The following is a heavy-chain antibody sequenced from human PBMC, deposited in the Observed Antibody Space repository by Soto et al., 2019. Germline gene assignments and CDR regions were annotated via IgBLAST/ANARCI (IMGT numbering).Heavy chain of an antibody. CDR2: ISYDGSNK. CDR1: GFTFSSYG. D-gene: IGHD2-21*01. CDR3: AKEVNY. V-gene: IGHV3-30*18. J-gene: IGHJ4*02. Sequence: GGSLRLSCAASGFTFSSYGMHWVRQAPGKGLEWVAVISYDGSNKYYADSVKGRFTISRDNSKNTLYLQMNSLRAEDTAVYYCAKEVNYWGQGTLVTVSS.